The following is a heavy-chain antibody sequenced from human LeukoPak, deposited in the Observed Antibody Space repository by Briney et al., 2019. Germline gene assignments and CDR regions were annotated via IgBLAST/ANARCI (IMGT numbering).Heavy chain of an antibody. CDR2: TNSDGSTT. Sequence: PGGSLRLSCAASGFTFSSFWMHWVRQAPGKGLVWVSHTNSDGSTTDYADSVRGRFTISRDNAKNTLYLQMNSLRAEDTAVYYCAKDRLVVAPAAMTSNFDFWGQGTLVTVSS. CDR1: GFTFSSFW. J-gene: IGHJ4*02. CDR3: AKDRLVVAPAAMTSNFDF. V-gene: IGHV3-74*01. D-gene: IGHD2-2*01.